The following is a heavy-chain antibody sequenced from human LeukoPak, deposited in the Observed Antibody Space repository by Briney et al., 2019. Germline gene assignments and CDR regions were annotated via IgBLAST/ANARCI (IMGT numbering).Heavy chain of an antibody. D-gene: IGHD6-19*01. Sequence: GGSLRLFCAASTFTFSSSAMIWVRQAPGKGLEWVAGMSGSGDITYYADSVKGRFSISRDNSKSTLYLQMNSLRADDTALYYCAKCRYQSSDCHGESWGQGTLVTVST. CDR1: TFTFSSSA. CDR2: MSGSGDIT. J-gene: IGHJ5*02. CDR3: AKCRYQSSDCHGES. V-gene: IGHV3-23*01.